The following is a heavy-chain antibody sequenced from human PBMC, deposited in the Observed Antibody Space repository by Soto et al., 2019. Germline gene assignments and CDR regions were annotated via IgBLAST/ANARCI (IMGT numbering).Heavy chain of an antibody. V-gene: IGHV1-18*01. CDR1: GYTFTSYG. CDR2: ISAYNGNT. J-gene: IGHJ3*02. D-gene: IGHD3-22*01. CDR3: ARPVHYYDSSGYPDAFDI. Sequence: ASVKVSCKASGYTFTSYGISWVRQAPGQGLEWMGWISAYNGNTNYAQKLQGRVTMTTDTSTSTAYMELRSLRSDDTAVYYCARPVHYYDSSGYPDAFDIWGKGTRVTVSS.